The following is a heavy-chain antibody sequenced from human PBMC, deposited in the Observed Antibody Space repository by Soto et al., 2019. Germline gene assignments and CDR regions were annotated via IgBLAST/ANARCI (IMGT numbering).Heavy chain of an antibody. CDR3: ARGPPRPPIVVVVAATPWYDY. J-gene: IGHJ4*02. D-gene: IGHD2-15*01. Sequence: PGGSLRLSCAVSGFTFRSSPMSWVRRAPGKGLEWVSGINGGDDSKHYADSVRGRFTISRDNSKNTLYLQMNSLRAEDTAVYYCARGPPRPPIVVVVAATPWYDYWGQGTLVTVSS. CDR2: INGGDDSK. CDR1: GFTFRSSP. V-gene: IGHV3-23*01.